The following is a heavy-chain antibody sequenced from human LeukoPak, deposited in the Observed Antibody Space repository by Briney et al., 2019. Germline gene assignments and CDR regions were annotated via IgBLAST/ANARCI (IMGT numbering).Heavy chain of an antibody. J-gene: IGHJ6*04. D-gene: IGHD6-13*01. CDR1: GYTFTSYA. CDR3: ARDIAAAGRFYYYYGMDV. CDR2: INAGNGNT. V-gene: IGHV1-3*01. Sequence: ASVKVSCKASGYTFTSYAMHWVRQAPGQRLEWMGWINAGNGNTKYSQKFQGGVTITRDTSASTAYMELSSLRSEDTAVYYCARDIAAAGRFYYYYGMDVWGKGTTVTVSS.